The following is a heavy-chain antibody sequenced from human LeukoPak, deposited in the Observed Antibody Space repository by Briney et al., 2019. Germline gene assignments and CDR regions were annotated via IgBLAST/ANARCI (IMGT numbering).Heavy chain of an antibody. V-gene: IGHV4-34*01. CDR3: ARDIGLAAAGMSDAFDI. D-gene: IGHD6-13*01. J-gene: IGHJ3*02. CDR1: GGSFSGYY. CDR2: INHSGST. Sequence: SETLSLTCAVYGGSFSGYYWSWIRQPPGKGLEWIGEINHSGSTDYNPSLKSRVTISVDTSKNQFSLKLSSVTAADTAVYYCARDIGLAAAGMSDAFDIWGQGTMVTVSS.